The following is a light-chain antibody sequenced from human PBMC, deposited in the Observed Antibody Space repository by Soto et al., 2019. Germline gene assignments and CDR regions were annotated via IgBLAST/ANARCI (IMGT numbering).Light chain of an antibody. Sequence: QSVLTQPPSASGTPGQGVTISCSGSSSNIGTNTVNWYQQLPGTAPKLLVYSSNQRPSGVSDRFSGSKSGTSASLAISGLQSEDEADYYCAAWDDSLSDLHDVFGTGTKLTVL. V-gene: IGLV1-44*01. CDR3: AAWDDSLSDLHDV. CDR1: SSNIGTNT. CDR2: SSN. J-gene: IGLJ1*01.